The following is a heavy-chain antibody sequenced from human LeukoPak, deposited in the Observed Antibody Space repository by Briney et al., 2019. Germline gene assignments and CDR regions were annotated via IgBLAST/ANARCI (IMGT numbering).Heavy chain of an antibody. V-gene: IGHV4-34*01. D-gene: IGHD1-26*01. CDR2: GGNSGGT. CDR1: GGSISSYY. Sequence: TSETLSLTCTVSGGSISSYYWSWIRQPPGKGLEWIGEGGNSGGTKFNPSLKRRVTISADTSKNQFSLKLSSVTAADTAVYYCAKNGQSGFSFDPWGQGTLVTASS. J-gene: IGHJ5*02. CDR3: AKNGQSGFSFDP.